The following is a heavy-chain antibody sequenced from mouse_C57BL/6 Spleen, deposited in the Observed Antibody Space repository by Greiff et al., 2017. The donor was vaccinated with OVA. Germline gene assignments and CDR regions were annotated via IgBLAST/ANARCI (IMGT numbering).Heavy chain of an antibody. CDR3: ASCYDYGEYDSAMDY. Sequence: QVQLQQPGAELVKPGASVKMSCKASGYTFTSYWITWVKQRPGQGLEWIGDIYPGSGSTNYNEKFKSKATLTVDTSSSTAYMQLSSLTSEDSSVYDGASCYDYGEYDSAMDYWGQGTSVTVSS. V-gene: IGHV1-55*01. J-gene: IGHJ4*01. CDR1: GYTFTSYW. D-gene: IGHD2-4*01. CDR2: IYPGSGST.